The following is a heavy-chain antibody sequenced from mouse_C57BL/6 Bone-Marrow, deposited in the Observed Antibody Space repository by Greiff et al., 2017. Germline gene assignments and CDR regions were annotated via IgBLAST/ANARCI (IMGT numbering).Heavy chain of an antibody. CDR2: IFPGSGST. V-gene: IGHV1-9*01. D-gene: IGHD1-1*01. CDR3: AREYYGSSYPHWYFDV. J-gene: IGHJ1*03. CDR1: GYTFTGYW. Sequence: VQLQQSGAELMKPGASVKLSCKATGYTFTGYWIEWVKQRPGHGLAWIGEIFPGSGSTNYNEKFKGKATFTADTSSNTAYMQLSSLTTADSAIYYCAREYYGSSYPHWYFDVWGTGTAVTVSS.